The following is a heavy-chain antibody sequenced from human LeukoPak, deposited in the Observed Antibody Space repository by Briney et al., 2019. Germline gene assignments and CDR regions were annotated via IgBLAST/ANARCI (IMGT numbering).Heavy chain of an antibody. CDR1: GFTFGDYW. D-gene: IGHD6-13*01. J-gene: IGHJ4*02. CDR2: INTSGSNT. CDR3: AKNAGYSSSWCDY. V-gene: IGHV3-74*01. Sequence: PGGSLRLSCAASGFTFGDYWMHWVRQVPGKGLVWVSRINTSGSNTAYADSVKGRFTISRDNAKNTLYLQMNSLRAEDTAVYYCAKNAGYSSSWCDYWGQGTLVTVSS.